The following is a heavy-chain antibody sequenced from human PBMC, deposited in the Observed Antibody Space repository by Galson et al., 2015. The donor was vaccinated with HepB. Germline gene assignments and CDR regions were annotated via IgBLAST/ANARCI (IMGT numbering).Heavy chain of an antibody. V-gene: IGHV1-18*04. CDR1: GYTFTSYG. D-gene: IGHD3-3*01. J-gene: IGHJ5*02. Sequence: SVKVSCKASGYTFTSYGISWVRQAPGQGLEWVGWISTYSRNTNYAQKLQDRVTMTTDTSTSTAYMELRSLRSDDTAVYYCARDGITIFGVVMMGIGPWGQGTLVTVSS. CDR2: ISTYSRNT. CDR3: ARDGITIFGVVMMGIGP.